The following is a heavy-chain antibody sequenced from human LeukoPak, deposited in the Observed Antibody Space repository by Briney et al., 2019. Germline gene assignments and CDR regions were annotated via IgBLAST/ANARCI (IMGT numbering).Heavy chain of an antibody. Sequence: GGSLRLSCAASGFTFSSYAMSWVRQAPGKGLEWVAYIQYDGSNEQFADSVKGRFSISRDSSKNILYLQVNSLRAEDTAVYYCARLSTTRSFDSWGQGTLVTVSS. J-gene: IGHJ4*02. V-gene: IGHV3-30*04. D-gene: IGHD5/OR15-5a*01. CDR1: GFTFSSYA. CDR2: IQYDGSNE. CDR3: ARLSTTRSFDS.